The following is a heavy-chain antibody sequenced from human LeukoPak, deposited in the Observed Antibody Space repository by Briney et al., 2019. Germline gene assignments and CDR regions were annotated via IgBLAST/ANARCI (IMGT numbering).Heavy chain of an antibody. CDR2: IYYSGTT. CDR1: GGSISRYY. V-gene: IGHV4-59*01. CDR3: ARGHSYYDNSGYSGIDY. Sequence: SETLSLTCTVSGGSISRYYWNWIRQPPGKGLEWIGYIYYSGTTNYNPSLKSRVTISVDTSKNQFSLKLSSETAADTAVYYCARGHSYYDNSGYSGIDYWGQGTLITVSS. D-gene: IGHD3-22*01. J-gene: IGHJ4*02.